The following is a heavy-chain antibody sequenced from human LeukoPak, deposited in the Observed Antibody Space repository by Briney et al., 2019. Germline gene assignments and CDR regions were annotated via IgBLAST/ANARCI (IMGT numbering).Heavy chain of an antibody. Sequence: SSETLSLTCTVSGGSISSGDYYWSWIRQPPGKGLEWIGYIYYSGSIYYNPSLKSRVTISVDTSKNQFSLKLSSVTAADTAVYYCASFSTYYYDSSGAPVDYWGQGTLVTVSS. J-gene: IGHJ4*02. V-gene: IGHV4-30-4*08. CDR2: IYYSGSI. CDR1: GGSISSGDYY. D-gene: IGHD3-22*01. CDR3: ASFSTYYYDSSGAPVDY.